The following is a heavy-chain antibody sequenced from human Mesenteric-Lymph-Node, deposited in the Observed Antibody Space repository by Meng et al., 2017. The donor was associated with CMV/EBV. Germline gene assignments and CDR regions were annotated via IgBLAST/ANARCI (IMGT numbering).Heavy chain of an antibody. V-gene: IGHV4-39*07. CDR2: IYRDGST. CDR1: GAAITSSTYY. Sequence: GSLRLSCTVSGAAITSSTYYWGWIRQPPGKGPEWIGSIYRDGSTNYNPSLMSRVMISLDTSKNQISLKVASVTAADTAVYYCATMGWGTAVSGWGQGTLVTVSS. J-gene: IGHJ4*02. CDR3: ATMGWGTAVSG. D-gene: IGHD3-10*01.